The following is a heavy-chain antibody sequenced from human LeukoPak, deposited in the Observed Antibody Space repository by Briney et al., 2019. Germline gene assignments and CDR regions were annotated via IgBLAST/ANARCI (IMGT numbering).Heavy chain of an antibody. CDR1: GFTFSSYA. CDR2: ISYDGSNK. Sequence: GRSLRLSCAASGFTFSSYAMHWVRQAPGKGLEWVAFISYDGSNKYYADSVEGRFTISRDNSKNTLYLQRNSLRGEDTAVYYCARGYSGYDEGELGFDYWGQGALVTVSS. V-gene: IGHV3-30-3*01. CDR3: ARGYSGYDEGELGFDY. J-gene: IGHJ4*02. D-gene: IGHD5-12*01.